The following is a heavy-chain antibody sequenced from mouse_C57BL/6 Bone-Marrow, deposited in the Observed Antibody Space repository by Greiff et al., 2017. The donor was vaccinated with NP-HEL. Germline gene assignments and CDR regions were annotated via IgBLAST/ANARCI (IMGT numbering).Heavy chain of an antibody. D-gene: IGHD2-4*01. Sequence: EVKLMESGGGLVKPGGSLKLSCAASGFTFSSYAMSWVRQTPEKRLEWVATICDGGSYTYYPDNVKGRFTLSRDNAKNNLSRQIGHLKSEDTAMYYCARVYDYPFAYWGQGTLVTVSA. CDR1: GFTFSSYA. J-gene: IGHJ3*01. CDR3: ARVYDYPFAY. CDR2: ICDGGSYT. V-gene: IGHV5-4*03.